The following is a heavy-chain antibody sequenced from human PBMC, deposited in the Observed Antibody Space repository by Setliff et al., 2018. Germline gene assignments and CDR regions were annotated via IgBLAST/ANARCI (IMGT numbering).Heavy chain of an antibody. V-gene: IGHV4-61*02. J-gene: IGHJ5*02. CDR2: IFTSGST. Sequence: SETLSLTCTVSGGSISSGTYYWSWIRQPAGKGLKWIGRIFTSGSTNYNPSLKSRVTISVDTSKNQFSLKLSSVTAADTAVYYCARTNYYDSSTYFNWFDPWGQGTLVTVSS. CDR3: ARTNYYDSSTYFNWFDP. D-gene: IGHD3-22*01. CDR1: GGSISSGTYY.